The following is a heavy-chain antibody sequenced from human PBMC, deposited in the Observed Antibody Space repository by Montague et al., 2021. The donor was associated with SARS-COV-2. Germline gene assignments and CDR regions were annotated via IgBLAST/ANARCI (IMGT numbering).Heavy chain of an antibody. CDR1: GGSISSGSYY. CDR3: ARQLAGFWSGYFDY. Sequence: TLSLTCTVSGGSISSGSYYWSRIRQPAGKGLEWIGRKYTSGSANYNPSPKSRVTISVDTSKIQLSLKLSSVTAADTAVYYCARQLAGFWSGYFDYRGQGTLVTVSS. J-gene: IGHJ4*02. V-gene: IGHV4-61*02. CDR2: KYTSGSA. D-gene: IGHD3-3*01.